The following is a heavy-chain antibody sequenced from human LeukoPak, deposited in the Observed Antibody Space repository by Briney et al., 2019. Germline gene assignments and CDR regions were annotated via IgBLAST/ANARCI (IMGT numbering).Heavy chain of an antibody. CDR1: GFIFNNYG. Sequence: GGSLRLSCAASGFIFNNYGLIWVRQAPGKGLEWVSAISNDGGGTNYADFVKCRFTISRDNSKNTLFLQMNSLRAEDTALYYCAKGSSGYFVDLWGQGTLVTVSS. CDR2: ISNDGGGT. V-gene: IGHV3-23*01. CDR3: AKGSSGYFVDL. D-gene: IGHD3-22*01. J-gene: IGHJ5*02.